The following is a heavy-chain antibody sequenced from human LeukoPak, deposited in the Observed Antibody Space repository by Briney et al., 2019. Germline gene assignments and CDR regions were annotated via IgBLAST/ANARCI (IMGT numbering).Heavy chain of an antibody. J-gene: IGHJ4*02. V-gene: IGHV3-23*01. D-gene: IGHD3-10*01. CDR2: VNGGGSST. Sequence: GGSLRLSCAASGFTFSGSAMNWVRQAPANGLEWVSSVNGGGSSTYYADSVKGRFTISRDNSKNTLYLQMNSLRAEDTAVYSCAKAEGSGNQPFKYWGQGTLVTVSS. CDR3: AKAEGSGNQPFKY. CDR1: GFTFSGSA.